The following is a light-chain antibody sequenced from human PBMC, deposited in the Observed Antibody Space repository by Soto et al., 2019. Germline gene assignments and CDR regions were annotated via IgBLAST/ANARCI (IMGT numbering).Light chain of an antibody. V-gene: IGKV1-9*01. J-gene: IGKJ2*01. CDR3: QQLDSSPYT. CDR1: QGIDKF. Sequence: IQLTQSPSSLSASVGDRVTITCRASQGIDKFLAWYQQTAGKAPKLLIYAASTLETGVPSRFSGSGSGTPFTLTIRSLQPEDFATYYCQQLDSSPYTFGQGT. CDR2: AAS.